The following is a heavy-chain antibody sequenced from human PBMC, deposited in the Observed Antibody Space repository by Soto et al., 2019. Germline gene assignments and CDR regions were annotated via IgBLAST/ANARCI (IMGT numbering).Heavy chain of an antibody. D-gene: IGHD6-13*01. CDR3: ADGIRDL. Sequence: TPDKGLEWVAVISYDGSNKYYADSVKGRFTISRDNAKNTLYLQMNSVRAEDISFFHAADGIRDL. V-gene: IGHV3-33*05. CDR2: ISYDGSNK. J-gene: IGHJ2*01.